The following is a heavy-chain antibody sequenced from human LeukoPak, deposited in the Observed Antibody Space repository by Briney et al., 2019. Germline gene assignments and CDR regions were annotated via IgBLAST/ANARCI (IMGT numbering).Heavy chain of an antibody. CDR1: GSTFSSYA. CDR2: ISGSGGST. Sequence: GGPLRLSCAASGSTFSSYAMSWVRQAPGKGLEWVSAISGSGGSTYYADSVKGRFTISRDNSKNTLYLQMNSLRAEDTAVYYCAKLIAVAGIDYWGQGTLVTVSS. CDR3: AKLIAVAGIDY. V-gene: IGHV3-23*01. J-gene: IGHJ4*02. D-gene: IGHD6-19*01.